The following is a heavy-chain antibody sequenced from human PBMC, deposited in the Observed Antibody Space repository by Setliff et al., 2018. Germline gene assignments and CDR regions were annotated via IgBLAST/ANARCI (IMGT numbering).Heavy chain of an antibody. CDR2: IYYSGNT. CDR1: GGSIAGSTYY. J-gene: IGHJ4*02. Sequence: SETLSLTCNVSGGSIAGSTYYWGWIRQPPGEGLEWIGRIYYSGNTYYNSSLRSRVTISVDTSKNQFSLKLSSVTAADTAVYYCARTGTYRYFDYWGQGTLVTVSS. D-gene: IGHD1-1*01. V-gene: IGHV4-39*01. CDR3: ARTGTYRYFDY.